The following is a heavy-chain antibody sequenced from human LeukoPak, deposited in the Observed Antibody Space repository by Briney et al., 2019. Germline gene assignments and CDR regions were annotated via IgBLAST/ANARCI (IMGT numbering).Heavy chain of an antibody. J-gene: IGHJ5*02. D-gene: IGHD3-9*01. CDR2: ISSSSSYI. V-gene: IGHV3-21*01. CDR1: GFSFRSYN. Sequence: GGSLRLSCAASGFSFRSYNMNWVRQAPGKGLEWVSSISSSSSYIYYADSVKGRFTISRDNAKNSLYLQMNSLRAEDTAVYYCARDYYDILTGYSYNWFDPWGQGTLVTVSS. CDR3: ARDYYDILTGYSYNWFDP.